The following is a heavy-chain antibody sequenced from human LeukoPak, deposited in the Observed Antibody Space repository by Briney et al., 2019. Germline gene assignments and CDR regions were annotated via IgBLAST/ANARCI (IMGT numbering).Heavy chain of an antibody. D-gene: IGHD3-22*01. Sequence: ASVKVSCKASGFTFISSGFSWVRQAPGQGLEWVGWSGGYDGDRHYAQNFQGRVTMTTDTSTSTAYMELRSLRSDDTAAYYCARDLWNFFDSSGYYNDFVSWGQGTLVTVSS. CDR2: SGGYDGDR. J-gene: IGHJ5*01. V-gene: IGHV1-18*01. CDR1: GFTFISSG. CDR3: ARDLWNFFDSSGYYNDFVS.